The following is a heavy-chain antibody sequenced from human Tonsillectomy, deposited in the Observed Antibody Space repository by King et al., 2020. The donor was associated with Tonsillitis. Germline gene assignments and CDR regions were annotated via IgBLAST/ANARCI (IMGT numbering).Heavy chain of an antibody. D-gene: IGHD3-9*01. CDR2: ISGSTI. CDR3: ARNPSTIYTYGLDV. CDR1: GFTLSSYN. Sequence: VQLVESGGGLVQPGGSLRLSCAASGFTLSSYNMNWVRQAPGKGLEWVSSISGSTISYADSVKGRFSISRDTAKNSLCLQMNSRRAEDTAVYYCARNPSTIYTYGLDVWGQGTTVTVS. V-gene: IGHV3-48*01. J-gene: IGHJ6*02.